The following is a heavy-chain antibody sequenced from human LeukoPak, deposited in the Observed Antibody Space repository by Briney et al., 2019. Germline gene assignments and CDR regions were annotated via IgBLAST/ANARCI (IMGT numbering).Heavy chain of an antibody. D-gene: IGHD3-9*01. J-gene: IGHJ4*02. Sequence: GGSLRLSCAASGFTFSSYSMNWVRQAPGKGLGWVSSISSSSSYIYYADSVKGRFTISRDNAKNSLYLQMNSLRAEDTAVYYCARADYDILTGTFDYWAREPWSPSPQ. CDR1: GFTFSSYS. CDR3: ARADYDILTGTFDY. V-gene: IGHV3-21*01. CDR2: ISSSSSYI.